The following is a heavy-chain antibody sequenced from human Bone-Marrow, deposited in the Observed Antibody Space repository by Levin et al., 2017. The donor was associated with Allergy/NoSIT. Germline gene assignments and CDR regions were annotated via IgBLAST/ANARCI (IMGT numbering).Heavy chain of an antibody. D-gene: IGHD6-6*01. CDR3: ARDPAEAGRPGWYFDL. CDR1: GFTFRNYG. Sequence: GGSLRLSCAASGFTFRNYGMHWVRQAPGKGLEWVAIIWHDGGNQYYADSVKGRFIISRDNSENTLYVQMNNLRVEDTAVYYCARDPAEAGRPGWYFDLWGRGTLVTVSS. CDR2: IWHDGGNQ. J-gene: IGHJ2*01. V-gene: IGHV3-33*01.